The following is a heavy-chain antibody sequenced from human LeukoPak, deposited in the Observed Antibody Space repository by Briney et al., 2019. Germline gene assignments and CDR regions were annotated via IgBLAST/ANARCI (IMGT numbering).Heavy chain of an antibody. Sequence: GGSLRLSCTTSGFTFGDSAMSWVRQAPGKGLEWLGFIRSAQYGGTTEYVACVRGRFTISRDDSKSIAYLQMNSLKSEDTAVYYCTREVGTRSPYWGQGTLVTVSS. CDR3: TREVGTRSPY. V-gene: IGHV3-49*04. CDR2: IRSAQYGGTT. CDR1: GFTFGDSA. J-gene: IGHJ4*02. D-gene: IGHD2-8*01.